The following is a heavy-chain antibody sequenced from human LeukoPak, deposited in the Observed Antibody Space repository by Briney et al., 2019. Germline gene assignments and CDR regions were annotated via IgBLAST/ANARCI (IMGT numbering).Heavy chain of an antibody. CDR2: ISGYNGNT. J-gene: IGHJ4*02. V-gene: IGHV1-18*01. Sequence: ASVKVSCKASGYTFTSYGISWVRQAPGQGLEWMGWISGYNGNTNYAQQKLQGRVTMTTDTSTSTAYMELRSLRSDDTAVYYCARAGHRKYYYDNAYDYWGQGTLVTVSS. CDR3: ARAGHRKYYYDNAYDY. D-gene: IGHD3-22*01. CDR1: GYTFTSYG.